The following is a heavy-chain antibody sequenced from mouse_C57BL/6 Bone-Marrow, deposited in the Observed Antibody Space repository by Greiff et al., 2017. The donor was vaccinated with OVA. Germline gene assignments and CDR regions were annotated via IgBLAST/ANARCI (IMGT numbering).Heavy chain of an antibody. CDR2: INPNNGGT. Sequence: EVQLQQSGPELVKPGASVKISCKASGYTFTDYYMNWVKQSHGKSLEWIGDINPNNGGTSYNQKFKGKATLTVDKSSSTAYMELRSLTSEDSAVYYCARFITTVVATPFDYWGQGTTLTVSS. CDR3: ARFITTVVATPFDY. D-gene: IGHD1-1*01. CDR1: GYTFTDYY. V-gene: IGHV1-26*01. J-gene: IGHJ2*01.